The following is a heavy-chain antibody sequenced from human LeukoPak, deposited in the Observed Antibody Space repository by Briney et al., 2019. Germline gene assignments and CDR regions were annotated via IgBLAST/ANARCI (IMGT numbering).Heavy chain of an antibody. J-gene: IGHJ3*02. D-gene: IGHD1-26*01. CDR3: ARQDRSLLVGARFPAGAFDI. V-gene: IGHV5-51*01. CDR1: GYSFTSYW. Sequence: GESLKISCKGSGYSFTSYWIGWVRQMPGKGLEWMGIIYPGDSDTRYSPSFQGQVTISADKSISTAYLQWSSRKASDTAMYYCARQDRSLLVGARFPAGAFDIWGQGTMVTVSS. CDR2: IYPGDSDT.